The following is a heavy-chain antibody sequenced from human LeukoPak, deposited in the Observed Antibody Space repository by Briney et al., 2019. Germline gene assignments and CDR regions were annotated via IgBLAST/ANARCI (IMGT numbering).Heavy chain of an antibody. CDR3: TAYDPNDYYGMDV. J-gene: IGHJ6*02. D-gene: IGHD5-12*01. V-gene: IGHV3-49*04. Sequence: GGSLRLSCTASGFTFGDYAMTWVRQAPGKGLEWVGFIRSKAYGGTTDFAASVKGRFIISRDDSKSIAYLQMNSLKTEDTAVYYCTAYDPNDYYGMDVWGQGTTVTVS. CDR1: GFTFGDYA. CDR2: IRSKAYGGTT.